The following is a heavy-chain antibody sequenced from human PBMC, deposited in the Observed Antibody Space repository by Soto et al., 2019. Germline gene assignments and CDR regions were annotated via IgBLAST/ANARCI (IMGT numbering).Heavy chain of an antibody. V-gene: IGHV1-69*13. CDR2: IIPTFGTA. CDR3: ARAQRDIVVVPAAISYYYYGMDV. Sequence: SVKVSCKASGGTFSSYAISWVRQAPGQGLEWMGGIIPTFGTANYAQKFQGRVTITADESTSTAYMELSSLRSEDTAVYYCARAQRDIVVVPAAISYYYYGMDVWGQGTTVTVSS. CDR1: GGTFSSYA. J-gene: IGHJ6*02. D-gene: IGHD2-2*01.